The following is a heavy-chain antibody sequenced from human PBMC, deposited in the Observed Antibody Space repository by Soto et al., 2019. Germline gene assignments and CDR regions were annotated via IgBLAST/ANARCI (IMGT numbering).Heavy chain of an antibody. CDR3: ARAPITMIVVVTGIDY. V-gene: IGHV4-61*01. J-gene: IGHJ4*02. D-gene: IGHD3-22*01. CDR2: IYYSGST. Sequence: PSETLSLTCTVPGGSVSSGSYYWSWIRQPPGKGLEWIGYIYYSGSTNYNPSLKSRVTISVDTSKNQFSLKLSSVTAADTAVHYCARAPITMIVVVTGIDYWGQGTLVTVSS. CDR1: GGSVSSGSYY.